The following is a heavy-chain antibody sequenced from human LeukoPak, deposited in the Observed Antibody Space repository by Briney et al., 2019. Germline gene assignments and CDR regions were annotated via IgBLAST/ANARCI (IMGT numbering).Heavy chain of an antibody. Sequence: WGSLSLSCAASGFTFSSYEMNWVRQAPGKGLEWVSYISSSGSTIYYADSVKGRFTISRDNATNSLYLQLNSLRAEDTAVYYCVRVLGLRPFDYGGQGTLVTVSS. CDR3: VRVLGLRPFDY. CDR1: GFTFSSYE. V-gene: IGHV3-48*03. J-gene: IGHJ4*02. D-gene: IGHD5-12*01. CDR2: ISSSGSTI.